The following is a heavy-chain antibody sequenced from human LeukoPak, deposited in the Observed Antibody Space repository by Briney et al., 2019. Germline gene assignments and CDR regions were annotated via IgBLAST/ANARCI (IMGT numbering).Heavy chain of an antibody. Sequence: GGSLSLSCPASGFTFRNHGFNWVRQPPGKGLEWVAIIWSDGSQKYYADSVKGRFTISRDNSKNTVYLQMNSLRAEDTAMYYCARDLSYGSLDCRGQGTLVTVSS. CDR3: ARDLSYGSLDC. D-gene: IGHD3-16*01. V-gene: IGHV3-33*01. CDR1: GFTFRNHG. J-gene: IGHJ4*02. CDR2: IWSDGSQK.